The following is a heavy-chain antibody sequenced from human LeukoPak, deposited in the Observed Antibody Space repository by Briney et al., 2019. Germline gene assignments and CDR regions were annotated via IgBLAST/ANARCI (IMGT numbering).Heavy chain of an antibody. J-gene: IGHJ4*02. V-gene: IGHV3-23*03. Sequence: GGSLRLSCAASGFTFSSYAMSWVRQSSGKGLEWVSVIYGGGDTNYADSVKGRFTISRDNSKNTLYLQMNSLRAEDTAVYYCAKGRDIVVVPAAITFDYWGQGTLVTVSS. CDR1: GFTFSSYA. CDR3: AKGRDIVVVPAAITFDY. D-gene: IGHD2-2*01. CDR2: IYGGGDT.